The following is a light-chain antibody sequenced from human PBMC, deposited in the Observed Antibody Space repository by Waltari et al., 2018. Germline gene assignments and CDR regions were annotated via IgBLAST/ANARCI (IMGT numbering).Light chain of an antibody. J-gene: IGLJ3*02. V-gene: IGLV7-46*01. CDR1: TGPVTNDHF. CDR3: LLSYAGARV. CDR2: DGP. Sequence: QAVVTQEPSLTVSPGGTVTLTCGSSTGPVTNDHFSYWFQQKPGQAPRALFYDGPNRQSCTPARFSGSLVGGKAALTLSGAQPEDETVYYCLLSYAGARVFGGGTKLTVL.